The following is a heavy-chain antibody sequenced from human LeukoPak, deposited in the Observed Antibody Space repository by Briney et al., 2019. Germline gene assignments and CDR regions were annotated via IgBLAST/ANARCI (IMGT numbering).Heavy chain of an antibody. CDR1: GFTLSDHY. V-gene: IGHV3-72*01. CDR2: SGNKASSYTT. D-gene: IGHD5-12*01. Sequence: GGSLRLSCAASGFTLSDHYIDWVRQDPGKGLEWVGRSGNKASSYTTEYAASVKGRFTLSRDDSKNSLYLQMNSLKSEDTAVYHCTRGYSGVSVYAFDIWGQGTMVTASS. J-gene: IGHJ3*02. CDR3: TRGYSGVSVYAFDI.